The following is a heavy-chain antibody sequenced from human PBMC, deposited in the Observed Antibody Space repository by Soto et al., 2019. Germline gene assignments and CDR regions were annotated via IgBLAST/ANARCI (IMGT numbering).Heavy chain of an antibody. CDR2: ISAAGDP. Sequence: EVQLVESGGGLVQPGGSLRLSCEASGFTFRNYDMHWVRQGTGKGLEWVSGISAAGDPDYADSVEGRFTISRENAQNSSFVQINSPRVGDTAVYYCSRTDGAFYGLDVWGQGTTVIVSS. V-gene: IGHV3-13*05. CDR1: GFTFRNYD. CDR3: SRTDGAFYGLDV. J-gene: IGHJ6*02. D-gene: IGHD1-26*01.